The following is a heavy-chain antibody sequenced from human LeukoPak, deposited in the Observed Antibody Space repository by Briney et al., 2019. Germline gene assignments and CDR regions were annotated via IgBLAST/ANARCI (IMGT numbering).Heavy chain of an antibody. J-gene: IGHJ4*02. V-gene: IGHV3-23*01. CDR3: AKDGFGSSWPYYFDY. Sequence: GGSLRLSCAASEFTFSSYAMSWVRQAPGKGLEWVSAISGSGGSTYYADSVKGRFTISRDNSKNTLYLQMNSLRAEDTAVYYCAKDGFGSSWPYYFDYWGQGTLVTVSS. CDR1: EFTFSSYA. D-gene: IGHD6-13*01. CDR2: ISGSGGST.